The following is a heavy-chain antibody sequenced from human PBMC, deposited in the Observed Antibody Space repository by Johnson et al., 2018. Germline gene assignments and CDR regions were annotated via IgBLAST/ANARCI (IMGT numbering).Heavy chain of an antibody. CDR3: ARDRDAFDV. V-gene: IGHV3-30-3*01. Sequence: QVQLVESGGGVVQPRRSLRLSCAASGFTFSSYVLHWVRQAPGKGLAWVALISYDGTTKYYADSVKGRFTISRDNSRNTLYLQMNSLQTEDPAVYYCARDRDAFDVWGQGTMVTVSS. CDR2: ISYDGTTK. J-gene: IGHJ3*01. CDR1: GFTFSSYV.